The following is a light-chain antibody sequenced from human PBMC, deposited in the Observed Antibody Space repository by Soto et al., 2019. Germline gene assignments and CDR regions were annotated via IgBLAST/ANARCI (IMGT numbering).Light chain of an antibody. V-gene: IGKV3D-15*01. CDR3: HQYNEWPRGT. CDR2: SAS. J-gene: IGKJ1*01. CDR1: ESIANN. Sequence: DILRTQSPATVSVALGDSVSLSCRANESIANNLAWYQQKPGQPPRLLIYSASTRAPGIPARVSGGGSGTQFSLTISSLQSEDFALYYCHQYNEWPRGTFGQGTKVEV.